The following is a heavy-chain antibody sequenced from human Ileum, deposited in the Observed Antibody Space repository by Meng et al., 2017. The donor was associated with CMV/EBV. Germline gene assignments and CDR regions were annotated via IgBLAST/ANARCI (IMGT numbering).Heavy chain of an antibody. V-gene: IGHV1-2*06. CDR3: ARGNSPLSGAAALWS. Sequence: QEALAPCVLEVKDPGVSVKASSKASGYIVSGYYLRCLRQAPGHGLEGKGLNNPNPRRGGTDYAQKFQGRLAMTRDASTSIAFMELSSLKSDDTAVYFCARGNSPLSGAAALWSWGQGTLVTVSS. CDR2: NNPNPRRGGT. D-gene: IGHD6-25*01. J-gene: IGHJ5*02. CDR1: GYIVSGYY.